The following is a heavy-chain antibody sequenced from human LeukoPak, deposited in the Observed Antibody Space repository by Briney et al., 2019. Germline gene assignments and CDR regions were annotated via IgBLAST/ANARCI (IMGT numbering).Heavy chain of an antibody. D-gene: IGHD5-24*01. J-gene: IGHJ4*02. CDR1: GFSVRNNY. CDR3: GEQDMAPITSQVVDQ. Sequence: PGGSLRLSCAASGFSVRNNYMSWVRQAPGKGLEWVSVIYSGDSGVSTYYADSVKGRFTISRDNSKNTVYLQMNSLTVADTAVYFCGEQDMAPITSQVVDQWGQGTLVTVSS. V-gene: IGHV3-53*01. CDR2: IYSGDSGVST.